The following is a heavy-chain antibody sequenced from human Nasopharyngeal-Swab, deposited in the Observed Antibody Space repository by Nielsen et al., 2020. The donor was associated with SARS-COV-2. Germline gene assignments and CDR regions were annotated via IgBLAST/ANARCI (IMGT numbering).Heavy chain of an antibody. J-gene: IGHJ4*02. CDR2: IYYSGST. D-gene: IGHD6-19*01. CDR1: GGSISSYY. CDR3: ARDPSPVAGPDY. Sequence: SETLSLTCTVSGGSISSYYWRWIRQPPGKGLEWIGYIYYSGSTNYNPSLKSRVTISVDTSKNQFSLKLSSVTAADTAVYYCARDPSPVAGPDYWGQGTLVTVSS. V-gene: IGHV4-59*01.